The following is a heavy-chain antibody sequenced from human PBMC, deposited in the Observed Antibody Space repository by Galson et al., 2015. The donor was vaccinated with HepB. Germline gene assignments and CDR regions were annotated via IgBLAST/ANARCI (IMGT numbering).Heavy chain of an antibody. V-gene: IGHV1-46*01. CDR3: ARPYPPSGFDP. CDR1: GYTFTSYY. J-gene: IGHJ5*02. Sequence: SVKVSCKASGYTFTSYYIHWVRQAPGQGLEWMGIINPNDNTKSYARKFQGRVTMTGDTSTSTVYMDLSSLRSEDTAVYYCARPYPPSGFDPWGQGTLVTVSS. D-gene: IGHD3-16*01. CDR2: INPNDNTK.